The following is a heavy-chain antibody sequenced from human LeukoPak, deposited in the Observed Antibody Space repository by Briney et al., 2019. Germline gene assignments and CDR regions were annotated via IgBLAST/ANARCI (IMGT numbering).Heavy chain of an antibody. CDR1: GFTFSNAW. CDR3: TTDYYDSRGYYYWFFY. Sequence: GGSLRLSCAASGFTFSNAWMSWVRQAPGKGLEWVGRIKSKTDGGTTDYAAPVKGRFTISRDDSKNTLYLQISSLKTEDTAVYYCTTDYYDSRGYYYWFFYWGQGTLVTVSS. J-gene: IGHJ4*02. V-gene: IGHV3-15*01. CDR2: IKSKTDGGTT. D-gene: IGHD3-22*01.